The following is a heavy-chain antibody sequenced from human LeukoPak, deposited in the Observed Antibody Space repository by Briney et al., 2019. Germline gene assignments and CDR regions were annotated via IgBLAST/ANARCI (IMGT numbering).Heavy chain of an antibody. D-gene: IGHD5-18*01. CDR2: IYHSGST. J-gene: IGHJ4*02. Sequence: SGTLSLTCAVSGDSITSTNWWSWVAQPPGKGLECVGEIYHSGSTNYNPSLKSRVTISVDKSKSQFSLELISVTAADTAVYYCARKRGHSYGSYFDYWGQGTLVTVSS. CDR3: ARKRGHSYGSYFDY. V-gene: IGHV4-4*02. CDR1: GDSITSTNW.